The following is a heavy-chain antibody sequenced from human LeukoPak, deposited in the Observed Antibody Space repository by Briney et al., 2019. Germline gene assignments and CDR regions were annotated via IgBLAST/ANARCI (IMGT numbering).Heavy chain of an antibody. V-gene: IGHV4-59*06. CDR2: IDFSGST. Sequence: SETLSLTCTVSGASISSYYWSWIRQHPGKGLEWIGYIDFSGSTYYNPSLNSRVTISRDTSKNQFSLQLSSVTAADTAVYYCADSYGDRNYYYGMDVWGRGTTVTVSS. CDR3: ADSYGDRNYYYGMDV. D-gene: IGHD4-17*01. J-gene: IGHJ6*02. CDR1: GASISSYY.